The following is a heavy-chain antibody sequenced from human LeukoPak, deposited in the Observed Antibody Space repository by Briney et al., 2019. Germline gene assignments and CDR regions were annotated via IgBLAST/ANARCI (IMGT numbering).Heavy chain of an antibody. CDR2: INRSGANT. D-gene: IGHD5-12*01. V-gene: IGHV3-23*01. J-gene: IGHJ4*02. Sequence: PGGSLRLSCAGSGFTFTSNPLSWVRQAPGKGLEWVSSINRSGANTYYGDSVRGRFTISRNNSKNTPYLQMNTLRADDPAVYYCATTKPDRRYFDYWGQGILVTVSS. CDR3: ATTKPDRRYFDY. CDR1: GFTFTSNP.